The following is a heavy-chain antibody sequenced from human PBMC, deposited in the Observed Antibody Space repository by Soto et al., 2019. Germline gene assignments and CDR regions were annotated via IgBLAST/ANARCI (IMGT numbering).Heavy chain of an antibody. Sequence: GGSLRLSCAASGFTFSSYAISWVRQAPWKGLEWVSAISGSGGSTYYADSVKGRFTISRDNSKNTLYLQMNSLRAEDTDVYYCAKDLLEYSSVWHYDYSGQGNLVTVSS. CDR3: AKDLLEYSSVWHYDY. V-gene: IGHV3-23*01. CDR2: ISGSGGST. J-gene: IGHJ4*02. CDR1: GFTFSSYA. D-gene: IGHD6-19*01.